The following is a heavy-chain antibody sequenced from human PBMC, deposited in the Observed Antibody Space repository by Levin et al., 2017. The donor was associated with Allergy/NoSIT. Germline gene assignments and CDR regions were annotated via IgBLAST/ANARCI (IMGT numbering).Heavy chain of an antibody. J-gene: IGHJ4*02. Sequence: GGSLRLSCAASGFTSSNYWMHWVRQVPRKGLEWVSYISSTGSTIYSADSVKGRFTISRDNAKNSLYLHMNSLRAEDTAVYYCARQLGNFWSGYNYFDYWGQGTLVTVSS. D-gene: IGHD3-3*01. CDR1: GFTSSNYW. CDR2: ISSTGSTI. V-gene: IGHV3-48*04. CDR3: ARQLGNFWSGYNYFDY.